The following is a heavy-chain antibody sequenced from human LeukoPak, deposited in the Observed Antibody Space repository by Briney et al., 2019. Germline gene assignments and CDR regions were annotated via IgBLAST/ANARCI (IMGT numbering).Heavy chain of an antibody. CDR3: AREGSSGWLPSGYYYMDV. Sequence: GGSLRLSCAASGFTSSSYSMNWVRQAPGKGLEWVSSISSSSSYIYYADSVKGRFTISRDNAKNSLYLQMNSLRAEDTAVYYCAREGSSGWLPSGYYYMDVWGKGTTVTVSS. CDR1: GFTSSSYS. V-gene: IGHV3-21*01. CDR2: ISSSSSYI. D-gene: IGHD6-19*01. J-gene: IGHJ6*03.